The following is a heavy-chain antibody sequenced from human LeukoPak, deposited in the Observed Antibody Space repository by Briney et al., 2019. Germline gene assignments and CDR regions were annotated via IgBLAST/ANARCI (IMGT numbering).Heavy chain of an antibody. V-gene: IGHV3-7*01. D-gene: IGHD6-13*01. CDR1: GFTFSSYW. Sequence: PGGSLRLSCAASGFTFSSYWMSWVRQAPGKGLEWVANIKQDGSEKYYVDSVKGRFTISRDNAKNSLYLQMNSLRAEDTAVYYCARGGGSSSWFRNRYYYYYYMDVWGKGTTVTVSS. CDR3: ARGGGSSSWFRNRYYYYYYMDV. J-gene: IGHJ6*03. CDR2: IKQDGSEK.